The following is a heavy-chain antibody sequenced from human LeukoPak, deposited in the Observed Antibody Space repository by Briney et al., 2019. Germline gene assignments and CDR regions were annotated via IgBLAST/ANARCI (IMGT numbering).Heavy chain of an antibody. Sequence: GGSLRLSCAVSGFTFSNYWMSWVRQAPGKGLEWVANIKEDGSEQYYVDSVKGRFIISRDNAKNSLYLQMYSLRAEDTAVSYCARDNVAYCGPNCPNFDYWGQGTLVTVSS. CDR2: IKEDGSEQ. CDR1: GFTFSNYW. CDR3: ARDNVAYCGPNCPNFDY. V-gene: IGHV3-7*01. J-gene: IGHJ4*02. D-gene: IGHD2-21*01.